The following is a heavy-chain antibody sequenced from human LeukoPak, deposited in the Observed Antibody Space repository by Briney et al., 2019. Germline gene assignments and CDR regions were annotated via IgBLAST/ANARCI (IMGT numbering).Heavy chain of an antibody. J-gene: IGHJ4*02. CDR1: GFTFSSYA. D-gene: IGHD3-22*01. Sequence: GRSLRLSCAASGFTFSSYAMHWVRQAPGKGLGWVAVISYDGSNKYYADSVKGRFTISRDNSKNTLYLQMNSLRAEDTAVYYCASSPYYYDSSGYYGAPSFDYWGQGTLVTVSS. CDR2: ISYDGSNK. V-gene: IGHV3-30-3*01. CDR3: ASSPYYYDSSGYYGAPSFDY.